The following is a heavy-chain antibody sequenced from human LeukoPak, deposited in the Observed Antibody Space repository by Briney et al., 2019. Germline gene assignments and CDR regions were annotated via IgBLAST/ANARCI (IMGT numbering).Heavy chain of an antibody. Sequence: PGGSLRLSCAASGFTLSTYTMNWVRQAPGEGLEWVSSISSSSTYIYYPDSVKGRFTISRDNAKNSLYLQMNSLRAEDTAMYYCARVACSGGTCFDYWGQGALVTVSS. D-gene: IGHD2-15*01. V-gene: IGHV3-21*01. CDR2: ISSSSTYI. CDR3: ARVACSGGTCFDY. J-gene: IGHJ4*02. CDR1: GFTLSTYT.